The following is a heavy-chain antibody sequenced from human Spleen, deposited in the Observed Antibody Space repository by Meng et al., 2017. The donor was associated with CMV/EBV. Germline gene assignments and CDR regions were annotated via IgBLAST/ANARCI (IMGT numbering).Heavy chain of an antibody. J-gene: IGHJ4*02. D-gene: IGHD5-12*01. Sequence: GESLKISCKASGYTFTGYYIHWVRQAPGQGLEWMGWINPSSGGANYAQNFQGRVTMTRDTSISTAYMELSRLRSDDTAVYYCARSRYSGYDWDYWGQGTLVTVSS. CDR2: INPSSGGA. CDR3: ARSRYSGYDWDY. CDR1: GYTFTGYY. V-gene: IGHV1-2*02.